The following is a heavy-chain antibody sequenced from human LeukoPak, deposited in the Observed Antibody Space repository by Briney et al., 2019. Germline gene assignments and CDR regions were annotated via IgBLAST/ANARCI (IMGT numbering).Heavy chain of an antibody. Sequence: PGGSLRLSCAASGFTFSSYAMSWVRQAPGKGLEWVSAISGSGGSTYYADSVKGRFTISRDNSKNTLYLQMNSLRAEDTAVYYCARDRSGSYPRGYFDYWGQGTLVTVSS. J-gene: IGHJ4*02. D-gene: IGHD1-26*01. CDR3: ARDRSGSYPRGYFDY. CDR2: ISGSGGST. CDR1: GFTFSSYA. V-gene: IGHV3-23*01.